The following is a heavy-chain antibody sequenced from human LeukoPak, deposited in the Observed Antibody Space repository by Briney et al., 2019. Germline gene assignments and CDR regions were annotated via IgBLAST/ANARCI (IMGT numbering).Heavy chain of an antibody. J-gene: IGHJ5*02. Sequence: SETLSLTCAVYGGSFSGYYWSWIRQPPGKGLEWIGEINHSGSTNYNPSLKSRVTISVDTSKNQSSLKLSSVTAADTAVYYCARGSPKPANWFDPWGQGTLVTVSS. CDR3: ARGSPKPANWFDP. CDR2: INHSGST. CDR1: GGSFSGYY. V-gene: IGHV4-34*01.